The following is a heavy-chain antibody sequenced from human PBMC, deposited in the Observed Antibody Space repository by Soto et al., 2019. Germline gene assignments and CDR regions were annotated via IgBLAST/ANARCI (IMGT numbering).Heavy chain of an antibody. D-gene: IGHD2-2*01. J-gene: IGHJ4*02. CDR2: ISSSSSYI. Sequence: EVQLVESGGGLVKPGGSLRLSCAASGFTFSSYSMNWVRQAPGKGLEWVSSISSSSSYIYYADSVKGRFTISRDNAKNSLYLQMNSLRAEDTAVYYCARGAVVGPAASVGVDYWGQGTLVTVSS. CDR1: GFTFSSYS. CDR3: ARGAVVGPAASVGVDY. V-gene: IGHV3-21*01.